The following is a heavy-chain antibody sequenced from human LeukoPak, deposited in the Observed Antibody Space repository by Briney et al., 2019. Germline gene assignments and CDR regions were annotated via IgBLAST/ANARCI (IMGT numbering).Heavy chain of an antibody. J-gene: IGHJ3*02. CDR2: MNPNSGNT. CDR1: GYTFTSCD. Sequence: ASVKVSCKASGYTFTSCDINWVRQATGQGLEWMGWMNPNSGNTGYAQKFQGRVTMTRNTSISTAYMELSSLRSEATAVYYCAVPIVVVTATDAFDIWGQGTMVTVSS. V-gene: IGHV1-8*01. CDR3: AVPIVVVTATDAFDI. D-gene: IGHD2-21*02.